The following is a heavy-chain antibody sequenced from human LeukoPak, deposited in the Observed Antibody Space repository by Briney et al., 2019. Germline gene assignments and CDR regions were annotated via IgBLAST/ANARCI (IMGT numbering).Heavy chain of an antibody. D-gene: IGHD5-18*01. J-gene: IGHJ6*03. Sequence: GSLRLSCAASGFTVNNNYMNWVRQAPGKGLEWVSGIYSGATTYYADSVKGRFTISRDNSKNTLSLQMNSLRAEDTAVYYCARELRIVDTTMLNYYYYYYMDVWGKGTTVTVSS. CDR1: GFTVNNNY. CDR3: ARELRIVDTTMLNYYYYYYMDV. CDR2: IYSGATT. V-gene: IGHV3-53*01.